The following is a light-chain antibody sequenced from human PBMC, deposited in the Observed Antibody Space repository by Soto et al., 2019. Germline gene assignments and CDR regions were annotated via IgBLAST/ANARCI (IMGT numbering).Light chain of an antibody. Sequence: QSALTQPASVSGSPGQSSTISCTGTSSDVGGYNYVSWYQPHPGKAPKLMIYEVSNRPSGVSNRFSGSKSGNTASLTISGLQAEDEADYYCSSYTSSSTLVFGGGTKLTVL. CDR3: SSYTSSSTLV. CDR2: EVS. J-gene: IGLJ2*01. V-gene: IGLV2-14*01. CDR1: SSDVGGYNY.